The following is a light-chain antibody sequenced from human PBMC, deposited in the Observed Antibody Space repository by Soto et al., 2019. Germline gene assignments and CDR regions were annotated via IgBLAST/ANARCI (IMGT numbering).Light chain of an antibody. Sequence: DIQMTQSPSSVSASVGDRFTITCVASQSISSYLNWYQQKPGKAPKLLIYGASTLQTGVPSRFSGSESGAVFTLTISSLQPEDFATYYCQQLHSYPITFGPGTRLEIK. V-gene: IGKV1-9*01. CDR2: GAS. CDR1: QSISSY. CDR3: QQLHSYPIT. J-gene: IGKJ5*01.